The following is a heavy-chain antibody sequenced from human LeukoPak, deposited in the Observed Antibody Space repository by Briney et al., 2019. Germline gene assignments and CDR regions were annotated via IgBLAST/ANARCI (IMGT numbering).Heavy chain of an antibody. D-gene: IGHD2-2*01. CDR2: IIPIFGTA. CDR1: GGTFSSYA. Sequence: GASVKVSCKASGGTFSSYAISWVRQAPGQGLEWMGGIIPIFGTANYAQKFQGRVTITADESTSTAYMELSSLRSEDTAVYYCARDIVVVPADEVPYYGMDVWGQGTTVTVSS. CDR3: ARDIVVVPADEVPYYGMDV. J-gene: IGHJ6*02. V-gene: IGHV1-69*01.